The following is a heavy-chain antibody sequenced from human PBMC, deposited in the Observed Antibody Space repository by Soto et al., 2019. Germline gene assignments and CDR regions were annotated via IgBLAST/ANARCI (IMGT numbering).Heavy chain of an antibody. J-gene: IGHJ6*02. CDR3: ARARAVAGTQYYYGMDV. D-gene: IGHD6-19*01. V-gene: IGHV1-2*04. CDR2: INPNSGGT. Sequence: ASVKVSCKASGYAFTGYYMHWVRQAPGQGLEWMGWINPNSGGTNYAQKFQGWVTMTRDTSISTAYMELSRLRSDDTAVYYCARARAVAGTQYYYGMDVWGQGTTVTVSS. CDR1: GYAFTGYY.